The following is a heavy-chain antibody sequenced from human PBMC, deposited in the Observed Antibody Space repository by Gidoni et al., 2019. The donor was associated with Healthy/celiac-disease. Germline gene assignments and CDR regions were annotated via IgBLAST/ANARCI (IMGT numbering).Heavy chain of an antibody. D-gene: IGHD2-15*01. CDR3: ARDPLVYCSGGSCLEYYFDY. V-gene: IGHV3-33*01. CDR1: GFTFSCYG. Sequence: QVQLVESGGGVVQPGRSLRLSCAASGFTFSCYGMNWVRQAPGKGLEWVAVIWYDGSNKYYADSVKGRFTISRDNSKNTLYLQMNSLRAEDTAVYYCARDPLVYCSGGSCLEYYFDYWGQGTLVTVSS. CDR2: IWYDGSNK. J-gene: IGHJ4*02.